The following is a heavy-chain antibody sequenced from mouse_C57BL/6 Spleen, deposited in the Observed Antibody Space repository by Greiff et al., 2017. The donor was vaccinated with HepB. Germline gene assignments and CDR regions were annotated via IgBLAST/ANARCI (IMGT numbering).Heavy chain of an antibody. CDR1: GFTFSSYA. Sequence: DVMLVESGEGLVKPGGSLKLSCAASGFTFSSYAMSWVRQTPEKRLEWVAYISSGGDYIYYADTVKGRFTISRDNARNTLYLQMSSLKSEDTAMYYCTRGADGSRAMDYWGQGTSVTVSS. CDR2: ISSGGDYI. D-gene: IGHD3-3*01. J-gene: IGHJ4*01. V-gene: IGHV5-9-1*02. CDR3: TRGADGSRAMDY.